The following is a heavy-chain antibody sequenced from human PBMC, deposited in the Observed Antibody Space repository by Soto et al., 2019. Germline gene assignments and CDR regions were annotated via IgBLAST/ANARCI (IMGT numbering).Heavy chain of an antibody. CDR1: GGSFSGYY. D-gene: IGHD6-19*01. CDR2: INHSGST. J-gene: IGHJ4*02. CDR3: ASRTLGIAVAGFPG. Sequence: SETLSLTCAVYGGSFSGYYWSWIRQPPGKGLEWIGEINHSGSTNYNPSLKSRVTISVDTSKNQFSLKLSSVTAADTAVYYCASRTLGIAVAGFPGWGQGTLVTVSS. V-gene: IGHV4-34*01.